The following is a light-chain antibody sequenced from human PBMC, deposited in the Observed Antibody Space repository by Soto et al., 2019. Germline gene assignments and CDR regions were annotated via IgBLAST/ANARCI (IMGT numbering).Light chain of an antibody. V-gene: IGKV3-15*01. Sequence: EVVMTQSPATLSVSPGERATLSCRASQSVRSNLAWYQQKPGQPPRLLIYAASTRVTTIPARFSGSEFGTEFTLTISSLQSEDFAVYYCQQYNNWPRTFGQGTKVEVK. CDR3: QQYNNWPRT. J-gene: IGKJ1*01. CDR2: AAS. CDR1: QSVRSN.